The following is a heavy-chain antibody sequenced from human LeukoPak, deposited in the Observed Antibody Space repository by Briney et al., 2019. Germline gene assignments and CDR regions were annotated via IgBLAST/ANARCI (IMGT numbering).Heavy chain of an antibody. J-gene: IGHJ4*02. V-gene: IGHV3-30*02. CDR2: IRYDGSNK. Sequence: GGPLRLSCAASGFTFSSYGMHWVRQAPGKGLEWVAFIRYDGSNKYYADSVKGRFTISRDNSKNTLYLQMNSLRAEDTAVYYCAKKLVVVIDYWGQGTLVTVSS. CDR1: GFTFSSYG. D-gene: IGHD2-21*01. CDR3: AKKLVVVIDY.